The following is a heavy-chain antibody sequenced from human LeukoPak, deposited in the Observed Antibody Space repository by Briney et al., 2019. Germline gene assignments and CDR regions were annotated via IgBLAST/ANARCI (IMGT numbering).Heavy chain of an antibody. V-gene: IGHV4-30-4*08. CDR2: IYYSGST. D-gene: IGHD3-22*01. J-gene: IGHJ3*02. Sequence: SQTLSLTCTVSGGSISSGDYYWSWIRQPPGKGLEWIGYIYYSGSTYYNPSLKSRVTISVDTSKNQFSLKLSSVTAADTAVYYCAREIYYDSSGYYYSDAFDIWGQGTMVTVSS. CDR1: GGSISSGDYY. CDR3: AREIYYDSSGYYYSDAFDI.